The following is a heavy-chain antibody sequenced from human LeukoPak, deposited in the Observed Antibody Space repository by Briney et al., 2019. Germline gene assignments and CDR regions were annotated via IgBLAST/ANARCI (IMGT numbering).Heavy chain of an antibody. V-gene: IGHV4-34*01. Sequence: PSETLSLTRAVYGGSFRGYYWNWIRQPPGKGLEWIGEINHSGSTNYNPSLKSRVTISVDTSKNQFSLKLSSVTAATTAVYYCARSRVAAGALYGMDIWGQGTTVTVSS. CDR2: INHSGST. CDR1: GGSFRGYY. CDR3: ARSRVAAGALYGMDI. D-gene: IGHD6-13*01. J-gene: IGHJ6*02.